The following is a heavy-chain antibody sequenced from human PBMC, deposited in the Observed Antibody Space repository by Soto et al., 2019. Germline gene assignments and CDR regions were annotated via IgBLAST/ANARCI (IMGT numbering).Heavy chain of an antibody. CDR3: ARVRITDAFDI. Sequence: QVHLVQSGAEVKKPGASGKVSCKASIDTFTGYYMDWVRQAPVQGLEWMGWVNPNSGGPNYAQKFQGRVTMTRATSISTVYMALSRLRSDCTAVYYCARVRITDAFDIWGQGTMVTVS. CDR2: VNPNSGGP. J-gene: IGHJ3*02. V-gene: IGHV1-2*02. CDR1: IDTFTGYY.